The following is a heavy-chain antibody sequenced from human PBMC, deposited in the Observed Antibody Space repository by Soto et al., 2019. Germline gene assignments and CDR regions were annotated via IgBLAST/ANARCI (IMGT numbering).Heavy chain of an antibody. J-gene: IGHJ6*03. V-gene: IGHV4-59*08. CDR2: IYYSGST. D-gene: IGHD5-12*01. Sequence: SETLSLTCTVSGGSISSYYWSWIRQSPGKGLEWIGYIYYSGSTNYNPSLKSRVTISVDTSKNQFSLKLSSVTAADTAVYYCARQRGGYDYYYYYMDVWGKGTTVTVSS. CDR1: GGSISSYY. CDR3: ARQRGGYDYYYYYMDV.